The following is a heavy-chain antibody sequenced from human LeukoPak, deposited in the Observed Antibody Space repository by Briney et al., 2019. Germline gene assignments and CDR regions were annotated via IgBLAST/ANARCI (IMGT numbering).Heavy chain of an antibody. CDR3: ARGYDILTGYHSSDP. J-gene: IGHJ5*02. CDR1: GYTFTSYY. D-gene: IGHD3-9*01. V-gene: IGHV1-46*01. Sequence: ASVKVSCKASGYTFTSYYMHWVRQAPGQGLEWMGIINPSGGSTSYAQKFQGRVTMTRDMSTSTVYKELGSLRSEDTAVYYCARGYDILTGYHSSDPWGQGTLVTVSS. CDR2: INPSGGST.